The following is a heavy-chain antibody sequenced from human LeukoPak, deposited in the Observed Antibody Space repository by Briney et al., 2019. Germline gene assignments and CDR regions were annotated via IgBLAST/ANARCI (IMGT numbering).Heavy chain of an antibody. J-gene: IGHJ4*02. CDR3: ASDFWSGYYSFDY. CDR1: GFTFNNYA. V-gene: IGHV3-23*01. D-gene: IGHD3-3*01. Sequence: PGGSLRLSCAASGFTFNNYAMSWVRQAPGKVLEWVSAISGRGGSTYYADSVKGRFTISRDNSKNTLYLQMNSLRAEDTAVYYCASDFWSGYYSFDYWGQGTLVTVSS. CDR2: ISGRGGST.